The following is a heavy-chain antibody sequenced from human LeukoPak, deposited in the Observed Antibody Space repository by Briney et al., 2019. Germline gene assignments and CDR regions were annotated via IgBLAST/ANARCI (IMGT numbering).Heavy chain of an antibody. V-gene: IGHV3-74*01. Sequence: GGSLRLSCAASGFDFSSNWMHWVRHAPGQGLVWVSRIKGDGISTNYADSVKGRFTISRDNSKNTLYLQMNSLRAEDTAVYYCARELEPPRSSLYYYYGMDVWGQGTTVTVSS. CDR3: ARELEPPRSSLYYYYGMDV. D-gene: IGHD5-24*01. CDR2: IKGDGIST. J-gene: IGHJ6*02. CDR1: GFDFSSNW.